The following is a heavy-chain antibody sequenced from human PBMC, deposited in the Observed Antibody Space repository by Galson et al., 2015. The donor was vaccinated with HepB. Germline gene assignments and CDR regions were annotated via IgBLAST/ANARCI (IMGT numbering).Heavy chain of an antibody. CDR3: VKGRDWRWLQYWAFDI. D-gene: IGHD5-24*01. CDR2: ISSNGGST. CDR1: GFTFSSYA. V-gene: IGHV3-64D*06. Sequence: SLRLSCAASGFTFSSYAMHWVRQAPGKGLEYVSAISSNGGSTYYADSVKGRFTISRDNSKNTLYLQMSSLRAEDTAVYYCVKGRDWRWLQYWAFDIWGQGTMVTVSS. J-gene: IGHJ3*02.